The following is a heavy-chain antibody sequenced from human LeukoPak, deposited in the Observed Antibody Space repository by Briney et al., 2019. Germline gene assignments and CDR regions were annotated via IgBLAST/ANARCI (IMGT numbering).Heavy chain of an antibody. Sequence: ASVKVSCKASGYTFTSYGISWVRQAPGQGLEWMGWISAYNGNTNYAQKLQGRVTMTTDTSTSTAYMELRSLRSDDTAVYYCARDPPVAGTGGPDAFDIWGQGTMVTVSS. CDR3: ARDPPVAGTGGPDAFDI. J-gene: IGHJ3*02. CDR1: GYTFTSYG. D-gene: IGHD6-19*01. V-gene: IGHV1-18*01. CDR2: ISAYNGNT.